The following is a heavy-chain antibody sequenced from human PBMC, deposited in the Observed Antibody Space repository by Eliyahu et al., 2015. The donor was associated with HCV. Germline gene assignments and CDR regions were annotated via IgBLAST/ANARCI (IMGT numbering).Heavy chain of an antibody. CDR3: AAGRYYYDSSAYPTLYAFDF. CDR2: IYSGYSDT. Sequence: EVQLVQSGAEVKKPGESLKISCKGSGYSFTNYWIGWVRQMPGKGLECMGIIYSGYSDTRYSPSFQGQVTISADKSISTAYLQWSSLKASDTAIYYCAAGRYYYDSSAYPTLYAFDFWGQGTMVTVSS. V-gene: IGHV5-51*01. D-gene: IGHD3-22*01. CDR1: GYSFTNYW. J-gene: IGHJ3*01.